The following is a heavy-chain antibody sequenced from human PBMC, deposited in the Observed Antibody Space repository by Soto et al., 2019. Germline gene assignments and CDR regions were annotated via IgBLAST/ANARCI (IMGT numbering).Heavy chain of an antibody. CDR1: GYTFTIYG. J-gene: IGHJ6*02. V-gene: IGHV1-18*01. D-gene: IGHD5-12*01. Sequence: QVQLVQSGGEVKKPGASVKVSCKASGYTFTIYGINWVRQAPGQGLEWMGWISPDNGNTNYAQKLQGRGTMTTDTSTSTAYMELRSMRSDDTAVYYCARALGYSGYAGMDGWGQGTTVTVSS. CDR3: ARALGYSGYAGMDG. CDR2: ISPDNGNT.